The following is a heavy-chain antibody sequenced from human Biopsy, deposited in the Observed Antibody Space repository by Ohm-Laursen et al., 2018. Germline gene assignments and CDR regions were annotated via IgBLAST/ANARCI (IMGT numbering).Heavy chain of an antibody. CDR3: ARWETTLGRSLDS. J-gene: IGHJ4*02. D-gene: IGHD1-26*01. V-gene: IGHV1-8*01. CDR1: GYTFTSHD. CDR2: MSPNTGNT. Sequence: ASVKVSCNSSGYTFTSHDINWVRQATGQGLEWMGWMSPNTGNTVYAQRFQDRVTMTSDTSTGTAYMELTSLTSDDTAVYFCARWETTLGRSLDSWGQGTLVAVSS.